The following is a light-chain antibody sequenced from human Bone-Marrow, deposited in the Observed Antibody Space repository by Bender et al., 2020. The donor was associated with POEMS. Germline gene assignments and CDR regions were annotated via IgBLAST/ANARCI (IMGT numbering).Light chain of an antibody. J-gene: IGLJ3*02. CDR3: GSYTTTYSWV. CDR2: EVT. CDR1: SSDGGAYNL. Sequence: QSGLTQPASVSGSPGQSITISCTGTSSDGGAYNLVSWYQQFPGTAPKLIIYEVTKRHSGISTRFSGSKSAYTASLTISGLQSDDEADYYCGSYTTTYSWVFGGGTRLTVL. V-gene: IGLV2-23*02.